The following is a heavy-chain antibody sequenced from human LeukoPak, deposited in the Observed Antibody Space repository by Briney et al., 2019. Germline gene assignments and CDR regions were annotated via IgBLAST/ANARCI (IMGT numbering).Heavy chain of an antibody. V-gene: IGHV4-38-2*01. CDR2: IYHSGST. CDR3: ARHYFDVWYFDL. D-gene: IGHD2/OR15-2a*01. J-gene: IGHJ2*01. CDR1: GYSISSGYY. Sequence: PSETLSLTCAVSGYSISSGYYWGWIRQPPGKGLEWIGSIYHSGSTYYNPSLKSRVTISVDTSKNQFSLELSSVTAADTAVYYCARHYFDVWYFDLWGRGTLVTVSS.